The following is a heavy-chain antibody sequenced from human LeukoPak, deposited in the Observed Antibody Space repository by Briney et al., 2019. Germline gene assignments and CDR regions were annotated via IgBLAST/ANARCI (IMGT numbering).Heavy chain of an antibody. CDR1: GGSIISYY. CDR3: ARGFYGDDGHYPFDY. D-gene: IGHD2/OR15-2a*01. CDR2: IYASGST. J-gene: IGHJ4*02. V-gene: IGHV4-4*07. Sequence: PSETLSLTCSVSGGSIISYYWNWIRQPAGKGLEWVGRIYASGSTNYNPSLKSRVTISMDKSKNQFSLNLKSVTAADTAVYYCARGFYGDDGHYPFDYWGQGILVTVSS.